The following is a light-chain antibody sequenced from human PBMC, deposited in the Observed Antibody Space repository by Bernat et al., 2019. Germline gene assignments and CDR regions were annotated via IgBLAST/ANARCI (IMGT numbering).Light chain of an antibody. J-gene: IGLJ1*01. CDR1: SSDVGAYNY. V-gene: IGLV2-8*01. CDR2: EVH. Sequence: QSALTQPPSASGSPGQSVTVSCTGTSSDVGAYNYVSWYQQYPGKAPKLIIYEVHKRPSGVPDRFPGSKSGNTAFLTVSGLQAEDEADYYCSPTVGLSNYLFGGGTQVTVL. CDR3: SPTVGLSNYL.